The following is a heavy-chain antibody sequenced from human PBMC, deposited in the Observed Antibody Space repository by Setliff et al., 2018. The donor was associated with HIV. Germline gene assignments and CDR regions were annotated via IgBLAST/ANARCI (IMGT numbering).Heavy chain of an antibody. D-gene: IGHD3-10*01. Sequence: SETLSLTCAVYGAPFSGFHWSWIRQHPGKGLEWIGYIYYSGSTYYSPSLKSRVTISEDTSKNQFSLKMRSVTAADTAVYYCATSPAGEILGSRPFYFDYWGQGTLVTVSS. CDR3: ATSPAGEILGSRPFYFDY. V-gene: IGHV4-31*11. CDR1: GAPFSGFH. CDR2: IYYSGST. J-gene: IGHJ4*02.